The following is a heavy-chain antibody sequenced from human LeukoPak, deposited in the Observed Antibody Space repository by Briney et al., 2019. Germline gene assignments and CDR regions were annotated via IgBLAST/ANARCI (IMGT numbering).Heavy chain of an antibody. CDR1: GGSISSSSYY. J-gene: IGHJ3*02. V-gene: IGHV4-39*01. CDR2: IYYSGST. Sequence: SETLSLTCTVSGGSISSSSYYWGWIRQPPGKGLEWLGSIYYSGSTYYNPSLKSRVTISVDTSKNQFSLKLSSVTAADTAVYYCAGPGVVVIATSFAFDIWGQGTMVTVSS. D-gene: IGHD2-21*01. CDR3: AGPGVVVIATSFAFDI.